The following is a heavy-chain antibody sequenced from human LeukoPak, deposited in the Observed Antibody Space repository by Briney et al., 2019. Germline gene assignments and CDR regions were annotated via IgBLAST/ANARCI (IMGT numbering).Heavy chain of an antibody. V-gene: IGHV1-58*02. CDR3: AADSRQWLSYYYYYYMDV. Sequence: SVKVSCKASGFTFTSSAMQWVRQACGQRLEWIGWIVVGSGNTNYAQKFQERVTITRDMSTSTAYMELSSLRSEDTAVYYCAADSRQWLSYYYYYYMDVWGKGTTVTVSS. CDR1: GFTFTSSA. CDR2: IVVGSGNT. J-gene: IGHJ6*03. D-gene: IGHD6-19*01.